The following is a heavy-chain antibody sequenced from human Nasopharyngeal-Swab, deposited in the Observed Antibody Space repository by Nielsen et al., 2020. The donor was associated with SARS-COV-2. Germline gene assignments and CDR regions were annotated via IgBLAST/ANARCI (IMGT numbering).Heavy chain of an antibody. J-gene: IGHJ6*03. CDR1: GGTFGMYA. D-gene: IGHD3-9*01. CDR3: ARGYFVDYYFSYMDV. CDR2: IIPIFGTP. V-gene: IGHV1-69*13. Sequence: SSVKASCKASGGTFGMYAFSGVRQAPGQGFEWMGGIIPIFGTPNYAQKFRGRVTMTADESTSTAYMELISLRSEDTAVYYCARGYFVDYYFSYMDVWGKGTTVTVSS.